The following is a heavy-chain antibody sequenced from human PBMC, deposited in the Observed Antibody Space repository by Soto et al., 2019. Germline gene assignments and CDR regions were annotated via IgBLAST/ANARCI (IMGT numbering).Heavy chain of an antibody. CDR3: ARDKWLQSFRDAFDI. CDR1: GGTFSSYA. D-gene: IGHD5-12*01. CDR2: IIPIFGTA. J-gene: IGHJ3*02. Sequence: SVKVSCKASGGTFSSYAISWVRQAPGQGLEWMGGIIPIFGTANYAQKFQGRVTITADESTSTAYMELSSLRSEDTAVYYCARDKWLQSFRDAFDIWGQGTMVTVSS. V-gene: IGHV1-69*13.